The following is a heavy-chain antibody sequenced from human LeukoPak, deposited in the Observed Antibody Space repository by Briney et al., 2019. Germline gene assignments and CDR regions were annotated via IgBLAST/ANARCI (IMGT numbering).Heavy chain of an antibody. Sequence: PSETLSLTCSVSGGSISSSSYYWGWIRQPPGKGLQWIGSIYFSGSTYYNPSLKSRVTISVDTSKNQFSLKLSSVTAADTAVYYCARDIGGSRDSWGQGTLVTVSS. CDR3: ARDIGGSRDS. D-gene: IGHD1-26*01. V-gene: IGHV4-39*07. CDR2: IYFSGST. CDR1: GGSISSSSYY. J-gene: IGHJ4*02.